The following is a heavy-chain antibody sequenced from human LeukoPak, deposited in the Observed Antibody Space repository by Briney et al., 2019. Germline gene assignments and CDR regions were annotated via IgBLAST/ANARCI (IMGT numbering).Heavy chain of an antibody. D-gene: IGHD4-17*01. CDR3: TRRHDYGDYLNWFDP. Sequence: PGGSLRLSCAASGFTFSNAWMSWVRQAPGKGLGWVGRIKSNTDGGTTDYAAPVKGRFTISRDDSKTTLYLQMNSLITEDTAVYYCTRRHDYGDYLNWFDPWGQGTLVTVSS. CDR2: IKSNTDGGTT. CDR1: GFTFSNAW. V-gene: IGHV3-15*01. J-gene: IGHJ5*02.